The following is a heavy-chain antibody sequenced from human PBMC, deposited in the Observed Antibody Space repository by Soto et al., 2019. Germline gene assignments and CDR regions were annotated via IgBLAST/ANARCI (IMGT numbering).Heavy chain of an antibody. D-gene: IGHD7-27*01. Sequence: ASVKVSCKASGYTFTSYDINWVRQATGQGLEWMGWMNPNSGNTGYAQKFQGRVTMTRNTSISTAYMELSSLRSEDTAVYYCATLGTSDQDAFDIWGQGTMVTVSS. J-gene: IGHJ3*02. CDR3: ATLGTSDQDAFDI. CDR1: GYTFTSYD. V-gene: IGHV1-8*02. CDR2: MNPNSGNT.